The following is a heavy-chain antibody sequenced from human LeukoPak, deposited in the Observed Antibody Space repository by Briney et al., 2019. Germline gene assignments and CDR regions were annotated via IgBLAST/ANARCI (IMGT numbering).Heavy chain of an antibody. D-gene: IGHD5-24*01. V-gene: IGHV1-3*01. CDR2: INAGNGNT. J-gene: IGHJ4*02. Sequence: RASVKVSCKASGYTFTSYAMHWVRQAPGQRLEWMGWINAGNGNTKYSQKFQGRVTITRDTSASTAYMELSSLRSEDTAVYYCAGSRDGYNPEFDYWGQGTLVTVSS. CDR1: GYTFTSYA. CDR3: AGSRDGYNPEFDY.